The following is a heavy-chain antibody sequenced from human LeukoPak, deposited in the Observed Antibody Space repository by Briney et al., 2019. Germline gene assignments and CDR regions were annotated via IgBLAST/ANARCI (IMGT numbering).Heavy chain of an antibody. D-gene: IGHD2-15*01. J-gene: IGHJ3*02. CDR1: GGSINNYY. CDR3: ARGRYCSADICSGGDAFDI. Sequence: SETLSLTCTVSGGSINNYYWSWIRQPPGKGLEWIGRIYTRGSTNYNPSLKSRVTMSVDTSKNQFSLKLSSVTAADTAVYYCARGRYCSADICSGGDAFDIWGQGTMVSVSS. V-gene: IGHV4-4*07. CDR2: IYTRGST.